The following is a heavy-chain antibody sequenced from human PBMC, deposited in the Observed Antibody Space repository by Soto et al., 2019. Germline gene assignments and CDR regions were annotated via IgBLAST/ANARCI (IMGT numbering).Heavy chain of an antibody. Sequence: GGSLRLSCAASGFTFNTFAMSWVRQAPGKGLEWVSVITSSGDHTSYADSVKDRFTISRDNSKNTLYLQMNSLGAEDTAVYYWAKVLDYSPTNCWGQWGQGTLVTVSS. J-gene: IGHJ4*02. V-gene: IGHV3-23*01. D-gene: IGHD2-8*01. CDR3: AKVLDYSPTNCWGQ. CDR2: ITSSGDHT. CDR1: GFTFNTFA.